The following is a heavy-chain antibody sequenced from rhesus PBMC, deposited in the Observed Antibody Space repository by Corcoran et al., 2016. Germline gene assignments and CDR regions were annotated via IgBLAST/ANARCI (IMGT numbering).Heavy chain of an antibody. CDR2: IAGYSDNT. CDR1: GGSIRCTNW. D-gene: IGHD6-31*01. V-gene: IGHV4-65*02. Sequence: QVQLQESGPGLVKPSETLSLTCPVSGGSIRCTNWWSWTRQPPGKGLEWIGNIAGYSDNTHYNPSLMSRVTISKDASKNQFSLRLTSVTAADTAVYYCARRGSGELFDYWGQGVLVTVSS. CDR3: ARRGSGELFDY. J-gene: IGHJ4*01.